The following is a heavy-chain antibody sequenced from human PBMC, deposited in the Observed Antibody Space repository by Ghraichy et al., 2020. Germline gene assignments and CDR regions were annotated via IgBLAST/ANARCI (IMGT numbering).Heavy chain of an antibody. CDR1: GFTFSSYA. D-gene: IGHD5-18*01. CDR3: AKVDTAMDPESYYYYGMDV. CDR2: ISGSGGST. V-gene: IGHV3-23*01. Sequence: GGSLRLSCAASGFTFSSYAMSWVRQAPGKGLEWVSAISGSGGSTYYADSVKGRFTISRDNSKNTLYLQMNSLRAEDTAVYYCAKVDTAMDPESYYYYGMDVWGQGTTVTVSS. J-gene: IGHJ6*02.